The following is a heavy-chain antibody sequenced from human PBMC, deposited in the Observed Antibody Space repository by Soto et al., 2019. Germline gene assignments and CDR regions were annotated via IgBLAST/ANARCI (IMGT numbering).Heavy chain of an antibody. D-gene: IGHD3-16*01. CDR3: ASLWGWSVDY. J-gene: IGHJ4*02. Sequence: QVQLQESGPGLVKPSETLSLTCTVSGGSISSYYWSWIRQPPGKGLEWIRDIYSSGSTNYNPSPKSRVTISVDAAKNQFTLKLSSVTAADTAVYYCASLWGWSVDYWGQGTLVTVSS. V-gene: IGHV4-59*08. CDR2: IYSSGST. CDR1: GGSISSYY.